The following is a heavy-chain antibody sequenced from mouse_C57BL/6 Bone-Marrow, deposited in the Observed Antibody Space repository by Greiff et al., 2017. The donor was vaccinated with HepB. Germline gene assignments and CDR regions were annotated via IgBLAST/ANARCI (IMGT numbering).Heavy chain of an antibody. Sequence: QVQLQQSGAELARPGASVKLSCKASGYTFTSYGISWVKQRTGQGLEWIGEIYPRSGNTYYNEKFKGKATLTADKSSSTAYMQFSSLTSEDSAIYYCARWGAFWFAYWGQGTLVTVSA. CDR3: ARWGAFWFAY. CDR1: GYTFTSYG. J-gene: IGHJ3*01. CDR2: IYPRSGNT. V-gene: IGHV1-81*01.